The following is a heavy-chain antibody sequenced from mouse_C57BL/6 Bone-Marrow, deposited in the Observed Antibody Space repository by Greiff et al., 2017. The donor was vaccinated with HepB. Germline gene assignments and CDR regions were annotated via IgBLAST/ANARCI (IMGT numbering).Heavy chain of an antibody. D-gene: IGHD1-1*01. J-gene: IGHJ3*01. CDR2: IHPNSGST. CDR3: ARYYYGSRAWFAY. Sequence: QFQLQQPGAELVKPGASVKLSCKASGYTFTSYWMHWVKQRPGQGLEWIGMIHPNSGSTNYNEKFKSKATLTVDKSSSTAYMQLSSLTSEDSAVYYCARYYYGSRAWFAYWGQGTLVTVSA. V-gene: IGHV1-64*01. CDR1: GYTFTSYW.